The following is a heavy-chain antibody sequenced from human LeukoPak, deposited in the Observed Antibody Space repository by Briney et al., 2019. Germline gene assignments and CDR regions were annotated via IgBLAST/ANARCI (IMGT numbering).Heavy chain of an antibody. D-gene: IGHD2/OR15-2a*01. CDR3: ARGIVIVSATGVVY. CDR2: IRYDGSNK. V-gene: IGHV3-30*02. CDR1: GFTFSTSG. J-gene: IGHJ4*02. Sequence: QAGGSLRLSCAASGFTFSTSGMHWVRQAPGKGLEWVAFIRYDGSNKYYGDSVKGRFTISRDNSKNTLYLQMNSLRAEDTDVCFCARGIVIVSATGVVYWGQGTLVTVSS.